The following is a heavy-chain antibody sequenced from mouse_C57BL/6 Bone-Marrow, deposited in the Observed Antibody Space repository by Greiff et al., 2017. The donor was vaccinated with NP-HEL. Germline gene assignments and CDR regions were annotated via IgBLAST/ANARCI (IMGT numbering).Heavy chain of an antibody. CDR3: TPIYEGY. V-gene: IGHV1-15*01. CDR1: GYTFTDYE. J-gene: IGHJ2*01. D-gene: IGHD1-1*01. Sequence: VKLQESGAELVRPGASVTLSCKASGYTFTDYEMHWVKQTPVHGLEWIGAIDPETGGTAYNQKFKGKAILTAYKSSSTAYMALRSLTSEDSAVYYCTPIYEGYWGQGTTLTVSS. CDR2: IDPETGGT.